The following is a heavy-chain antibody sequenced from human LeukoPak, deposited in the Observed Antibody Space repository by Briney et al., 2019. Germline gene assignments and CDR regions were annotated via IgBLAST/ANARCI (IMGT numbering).Heavy chain of an antibody. J-gene: IGHJ3*02. CDR1: GGSFSGYY. CDR2: INHSGST. Sequence: SETLSLTCADSGGSFSGYYWSWIRQPPGKGLEWIGEINHSGSTNYNPSLKSRVTISVDTSKNQFSLKLSSVTAADTAVYYCARGLGPDIVVVPAVEAAFDIWGQGTMVTVSS. CDR3: ARGLGPDIVVVPAVEAAFDI. D-gene: IGHD2-2*01. V-gene: IGHV4-34*01.